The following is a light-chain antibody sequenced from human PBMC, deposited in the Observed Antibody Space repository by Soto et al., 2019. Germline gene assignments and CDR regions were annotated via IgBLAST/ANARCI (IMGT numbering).Light chain of an antibody. CDR2: WAS. CDR1: QSVLYSSNNKNY. J-gene: IGKJ4*01. Sequence: DIVMTQSPDSLAVSLGERATINCKSSQSVLYSSNNKNYLAWYQQKPGQPPKLLIYWASTRESGVPDRFSGSGSGTDFTLTISSLQAEDVAVYYCQQYYSSPLTFAGGTKAEIK. CDR3: QQYYSSPLT. V-gene: IGKV4-1*01.